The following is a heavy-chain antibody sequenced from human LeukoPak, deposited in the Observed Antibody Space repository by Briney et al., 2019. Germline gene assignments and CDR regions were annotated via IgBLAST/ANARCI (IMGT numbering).Heavy chain of an antibody. V-gene: IGHV3-33*03. CDR2: IWHDGSDQ. Sequence: GGSLRLSCAASGFRFSAYGMHWVRQAPGKGLQWVGVIWHDGSDQHHADSVKGRFAISRDNSKNTLYLQMNSLRVEDTAVYYCVRFVEGFDYWGQETLVTVSS. CDR1: GFRFSAYG. CDR3: VRFVEGFDY. D-gene: IGHD3-3*01. J-gene: IGHJ4*02.